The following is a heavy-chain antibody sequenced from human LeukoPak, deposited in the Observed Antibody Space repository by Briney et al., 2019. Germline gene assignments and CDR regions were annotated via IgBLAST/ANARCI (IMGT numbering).Heavy chain of an antibody. CDR2: IYGGGNI. J-gene: IGHJ4*02. CDR1: GFTVSSNY. Sequence: GGSLRLSCAASGFTVSSNYMNRVRQAPGKGLEWVSVIYGGGNIYYADSVKGRFTISRDNSKNTLYLQMNSLRAEDTAVYYCARGAGYNYPYYFDYWGQGTLVTVSS. D-gene: IGHD5-24*01. CDR3: ARGAGYNYPYYFDY. V-gene: IGHV3-53*01.